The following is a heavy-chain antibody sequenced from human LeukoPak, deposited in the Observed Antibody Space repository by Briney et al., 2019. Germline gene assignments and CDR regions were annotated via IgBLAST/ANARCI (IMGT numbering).Heavy chain of an antibody. CDR3: ARGRYEISAAMDV. Sequence: GGSLRLSCAASGFTFSSYAMTWVRQAPGKGLEWVSVIYSGGSTNYADSVRGRFTISRDNSKNTLYLQMNSLRDEDTAVYYCARGRYEISAAMDVWGQGTTVTVSS. CDR1: GFTFSSYA. J-gene: IGHJ6*02. CDR2: IYSGGST. D-gene: IGHD5-12*01. V-gene: IGHV3-53*01.